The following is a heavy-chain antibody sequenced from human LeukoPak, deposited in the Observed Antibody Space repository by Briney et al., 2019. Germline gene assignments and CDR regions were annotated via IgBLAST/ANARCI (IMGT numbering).Heavy chain of an antibody. CDR3: ARGVDTAMVHYDYYYGMDV. CDR1: GGSISSYC. D-gene: IGHD5-18*01. CDR2: IYYSGST. J-gene: IGHJ6*02. V-gene: IGHV4-59*01. Sequence: SETLSLTCTVSGGSISSYCWSWIRQPPGKGLEWIGYIYYSGSTNYNPSLKSRVTISVDTSKNQFSLKLSSVTAADTAVYYCARGVDTAMVHYDYYYGMDVWGQGTTVTVSS.